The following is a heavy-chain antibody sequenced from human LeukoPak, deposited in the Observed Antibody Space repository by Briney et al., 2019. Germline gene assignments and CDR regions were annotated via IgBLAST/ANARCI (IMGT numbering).Heavy chain of an antibody. CDR2: ISSSSSYI. J-gene: IGHJ4*02. CDR1: GFTFSSYS. V-gene: IGHV3-21*04. CDR3: ARDGSYSSSWYFDY. D-gene: IGHD6-13*01. Sequence: GGSLRLSCAASGFTFSSYSMNWVRQAPGKGLEWVSSISSSSSYIYYADPVKGRFTISRDNAKNSLYLQMNSLRAEDTAVYYCARDGSYSSSWYFDYWGQGTLVTVSS.